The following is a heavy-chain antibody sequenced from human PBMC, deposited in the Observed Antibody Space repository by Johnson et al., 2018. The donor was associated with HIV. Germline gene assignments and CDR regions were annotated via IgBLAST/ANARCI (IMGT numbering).Heavy chain of an antibody. Sequence: VQLVESGGGLVKPGGSLRLSCAASGFTVSSNYMSWVRQAPGKGLEWVSAISGSGGSTYYANSVKGRFTISRDDSKNTLYLQMNSLKTEDTAVYYCTTVAGGASDIWGQGTMVTVSS. CDR3: TTVAGGASDI. J-gene: IGHJ3*02. CDR2: ISGSGGST. D-gene: IGHD3-16*01. CDR1: GFTVSSNY. V-gene: IGHV3-23*04.